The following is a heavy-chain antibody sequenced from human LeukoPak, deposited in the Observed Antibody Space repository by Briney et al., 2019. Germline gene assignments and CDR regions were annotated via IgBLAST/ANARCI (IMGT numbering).Heavy chain of an antibody. J-gene: IGHJ4*02. CDR2: IYSGGST. D-gene: IGHD3-10*01. Sequence: GGSLRLSCAASGFTVSSSYMSWVRQAPGKGLEWVSVIYSGGSTYYADSVKGRFTISRDNSKNTLYLQMNSLRAEDTAVYYCASRSGVADFDYWGQGTLVTVSS. CDR3: ASRSGVADFDY. V-gene: IGHV3-66*01. CDR1: GFTVSSSY.